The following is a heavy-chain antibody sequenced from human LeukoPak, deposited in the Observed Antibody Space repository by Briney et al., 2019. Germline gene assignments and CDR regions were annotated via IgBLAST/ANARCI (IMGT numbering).Heavy chain of an antibody. CDR1: GGSISSGGYY. D-gene: IGHD6-13*01. Sequence: PSETLSLTCTVSGGSISSGGYYWSWIRQPPGKGLEWIGYIYHSGSTYYNPSLKSRVTISVDRSKNQFSLKLSSVTAADTAVYYCARIAALYLSEYYFDYWGQGTLVTVSS. CDR2: IYHSGST. V-gene: IGHV4-30-2*01. J-gene: IGHJ4*02. CDR3: ARIAALYLSEYYFDY.